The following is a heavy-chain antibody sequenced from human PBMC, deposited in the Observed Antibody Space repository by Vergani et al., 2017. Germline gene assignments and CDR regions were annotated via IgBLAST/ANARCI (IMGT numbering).Heavy chain of an antibody. CDR2: SDWDDDK. J-gene: IGHJ4*02. Sequence: QVTLRESGPALVKPTQTLTLTCTFSGFSLSISGMCVNWIRQPPGKALEWLARSDWDDDKYYSTSLKTRLTISKDTSKNQVVLTMINMDPVDTATYYCARLRLGELTVDYWGQGTPVTVSS. CDR3: ARLRLGELTVDY. V-gene: IGHV2-70*15. CDR1: GFSLSISGMC. D-gene: IGHD3-16*01.